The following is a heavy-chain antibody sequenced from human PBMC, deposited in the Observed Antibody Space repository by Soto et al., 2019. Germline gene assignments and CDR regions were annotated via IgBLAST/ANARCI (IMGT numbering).Heavy chain of an antibody. CDR1: AFTFSNYA. D-gene: IGHD6-19*01. Sequence: VGSLRLSCAASAFTFSNYAMNWVRQAPGKGLEWVSVISGSGGSASYADSVQGRFTISRDNSKNTLYLQMNSLRAEDTAIYYCVREDSAWDSRGSFDFWGRGTMVTVSS. J-gene: IGHJ3*01. CDR3: VREDSAWDSRGSFDF. V-gene: IGHV3-23*01. CDR2: ISGSGGSA.